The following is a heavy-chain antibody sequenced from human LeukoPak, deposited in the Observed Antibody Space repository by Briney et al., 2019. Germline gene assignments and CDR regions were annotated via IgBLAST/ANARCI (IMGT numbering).Heavy chain of an antibody. V-gene: IGHV3-7*01. CDR3: ARDWGGRSAVAGTFDY. D-gene: IGHD6-19*01. CDR2: IKQDGSEK. CDR1: GFTFSCYW. J-gene: IGHJ4*02. Sequence: QTGGSLRLSCAASGFTFSCYWMSWVRQAPGKGLEWVANIKQDGSEKYYVDSVKGRFTISRDNAKNSLYLQMNSLRAEDTAVYYCARDWGGRSAVAGTFDYWGQGTLVTVSS.